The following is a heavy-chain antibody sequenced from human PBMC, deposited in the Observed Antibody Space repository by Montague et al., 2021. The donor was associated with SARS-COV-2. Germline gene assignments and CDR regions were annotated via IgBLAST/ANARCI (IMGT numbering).Heavy chain of an antibody. CDR3: AIGRVRGVLSDYYYYGMDV. V-gene: IGHV4-34*01. D-gene: IGHD3-10*01. CDR1: GGSFSGYY. J-gene: IGHJ6*02. Sequence: SETLSLTCAVYGGSFSGYYWSWIRQPPGKGLEWIGEINHSGSTNYNPSLKSRVTISVDTSKNQFSLKLSSVTAADTAVYYCAIGRVRGVLSDYYYYGMDVWGQGTTVTVSS. CDR2: INHSGST.